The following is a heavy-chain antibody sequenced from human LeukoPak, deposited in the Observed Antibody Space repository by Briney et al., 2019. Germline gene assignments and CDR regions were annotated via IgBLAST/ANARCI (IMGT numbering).Heavy chain of an antibody. CDR3: ARRYGDYPNWFDP. J-gene: IGHJ5*02. CDR2: IDAGNGNT. V-gene: IGHV1-3*01. CDR1: GYTFTSYA. D-gene: IGHD4-17*01. Sequence: ASVKVSCEASGYTFTSYAMHWVRQAPGQRLEWMGWIDAGNGNTKYSQKFQGRVTITRDTSASTAYMELSSLRSEDTAVYYCARRYGDYPNWFDPWGQGTLVTVSS.